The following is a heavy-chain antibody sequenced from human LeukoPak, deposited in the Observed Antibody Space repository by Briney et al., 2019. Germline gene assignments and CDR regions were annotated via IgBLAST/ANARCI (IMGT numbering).Heavy chain of an antibody. J-gene: IGHJ6*04. V-gene: IGHV1-18*01. CDR2: ISAYNGNT. CDR3: ARVVYDILTGYYNPPHYYYYYGMDV. CDR1: GYTFTSYG. D-gene: IGHD3-9*01. Sequence: ASVKVSCKASGYTFTSYGISWVRQAPGQGLEWMGWISAYNGNTNYAQKLQGRVTMTTDTSTSTAYMELRSLRSDDTAVYYCARVVYDILTGYYNPPHYYYYYGMDVWGKGTTVTVSS.